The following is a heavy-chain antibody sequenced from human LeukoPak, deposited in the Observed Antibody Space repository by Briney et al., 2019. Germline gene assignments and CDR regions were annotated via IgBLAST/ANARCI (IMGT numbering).Heavy chain of an antibody. J-gene: IGHJ4*02. Sequence: GGSLRLSCAASGFTLTSYWMHWVRQAPGKGLVWVTRINSDGGSTSYADSVRGRFTISRDNAKNTLYLQMNSLRVEDTAVYYCARVLLEREARWGQGTLVSVSS. V-gene: IGHV3-74*01. CDR2: INSDGGST. CDR1: GFTLTSYW. D-gene: IGHD1-1*01. CDR3: ARVLLEREAR.